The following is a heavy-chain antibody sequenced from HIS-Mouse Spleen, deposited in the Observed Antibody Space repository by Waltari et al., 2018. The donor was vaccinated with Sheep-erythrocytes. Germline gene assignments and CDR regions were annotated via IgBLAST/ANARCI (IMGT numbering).Heavy chain of an antibody. CDR1: GGTFSSYA. CDR3: AQTGATTPHFDY. CDR2: FIPILGIA. D-gene: IGHD1-26*01. V-gene: IGHV1-69*04. Sequence: QVQLVQSGAEVKKPGSSVKVSCKASGGTFSSYAISWVRQAPGQGLEWMERFIPILGIANYAQKFQGRVTITADKSTSTAYMELSSLRSEDTAVYYCAQTGATTPHFDYWGQGTLVTVSS. J-gene: IGHJ4*02.